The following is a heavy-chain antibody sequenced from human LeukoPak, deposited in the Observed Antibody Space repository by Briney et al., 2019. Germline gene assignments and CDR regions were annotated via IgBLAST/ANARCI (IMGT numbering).Heavy chain of an antibody. J-gene: IGHJ5*02. Sequence: GGSLRLSCAASGFTFSSYAMSWVRQAPGKGLEWVSAISGSGGSTYYADSVKGRFTISRDNSKNTLYLQMNSLRAEDTAVYYCAKPTAPFTIFGVEPFDPWGQGTLVIVSS. D-gene: IGHD3-3*01. CDR3: AKPTAPFTIFGVEPFDP. V-gene: IGHV3-23*01. CDR2: ISGSGGST. CDR1: GFTFSSYA.